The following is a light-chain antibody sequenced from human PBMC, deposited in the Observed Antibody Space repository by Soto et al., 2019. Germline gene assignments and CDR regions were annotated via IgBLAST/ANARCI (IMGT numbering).Light chain of an antibody. CDR1: QNISSY. V-gene: IGKV3-11*01. CDR3: HQRSNWPPT. CDR2: DVY. Sequence: TVLTQSPATLSLSPGKRATLSCRASQNISSYLIWYQQKPGQAPRLLIYDVYNRATGIPARFSGSGSGTEFTLTIRSLQSEDFALYYCHQRSNWPPTFGGGTKVDIK. J-gene: IGKJ4*01.